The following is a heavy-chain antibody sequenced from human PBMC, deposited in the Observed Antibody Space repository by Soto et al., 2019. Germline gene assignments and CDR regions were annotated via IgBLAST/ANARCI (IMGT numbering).Heavy chain of an antibody. D-gene: IGHD3-10*01. CDR2: RHGQNT. CDR1: GFPFSSHG. J-gene: IGHJ3*02. CDR3: ARDFDRYEGTLDI. Sequence: QVQLVESGGNVVQPGRSLRLSCAASGFPFSSHGMHWVRHAPGEGLEWVGMRHGQNTYYARPVEGRFTISRDNSKNTLYLQMDRLRVEHTALYYCARDFDRYEGTLDIWGQGTMVTVSS. V-gene: IGHV3-33*01.